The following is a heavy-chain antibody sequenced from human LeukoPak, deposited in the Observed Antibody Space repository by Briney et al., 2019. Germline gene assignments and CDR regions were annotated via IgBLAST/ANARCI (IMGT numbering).Heavy chain of an antibody. Sequence: GGSLRLSCAASGFTFSSYAMSWVRQAPGKGLEWVSAISGSGGSTYYADSVKGRFTISRDNSKNTLYLQMNSLRADDTAVYYCARDPTMVRGVNYFDFWGQGTLVTVSS. CDR3: ARDPTMVRGVNYFDF. D-gene: IGHD3-10*01. V-gene: IGHV3-23*01. CDR2: ISGSGGST. CDR1: GFTFSSYA. J-gene: IGHJ4*02.